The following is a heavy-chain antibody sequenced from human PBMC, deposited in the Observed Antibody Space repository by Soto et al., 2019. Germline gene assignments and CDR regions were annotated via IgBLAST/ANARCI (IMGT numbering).Heavy chain of an antibody. Sequence: PSETLSLTCTVSGGSISSYYWSWIRQPPGKGLEWIGYIYYSGSTNYNPSLKSRVTISVDTSKNQFSLKLSSVTAADTAVYYCARFVSLWFGGNGPNWFDPWGQGTLVTASS. J-gene: IGHJ5*02. CDR1: GGSISSYY. D-gene: IGHD3-10*01. CDR3: ARFVSLWFGGNGPNWFDP. V-gene: IGHV4-59*01. CDR2: IYYSGST.